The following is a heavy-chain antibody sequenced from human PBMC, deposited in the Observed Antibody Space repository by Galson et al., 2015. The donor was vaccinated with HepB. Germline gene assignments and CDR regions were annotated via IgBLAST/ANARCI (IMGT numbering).Heavy chain of an antibody. J-gene: IGHJ6*03. CDR3: ARGAGRGAFAYYMDV. V-gene: IGHV1-18*01. CDR1: GYTFSNYG. D-gene: IGHD3-10*01. Sequence: SVKVSRKASGYTFSNYGITWVRQAPGQGLEWMGWISAYTGNTNYAQKLQGRVTMTAETYTSTAYMELKSLRSDDTALYYCARGAGRGAFAYYMDVWGKGTAVTVSS. CDR2: ISAYTGNT.